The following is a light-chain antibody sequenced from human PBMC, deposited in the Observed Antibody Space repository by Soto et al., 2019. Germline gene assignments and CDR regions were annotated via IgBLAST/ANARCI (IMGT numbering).Light chain of an antibody. Sequence: IVMTQSPVTLSVSPGERVSLSCRASQSIGSSLAWYQQKRGQAPRLLIYGASTRATGIPGRFSGRGSGTEFTITISGLQSEDFAVYYCQHYTTWPPITFGQGTRLEI. CDR3: QHYTTWPPIT. CDR2: GAS. V-gene: IGKV3-15*01. CDR1: QSIGSS. J-gene: IGKJ5*01.